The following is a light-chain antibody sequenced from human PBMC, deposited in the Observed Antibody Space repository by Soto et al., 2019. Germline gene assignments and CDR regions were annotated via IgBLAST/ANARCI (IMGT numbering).Light chain of an antibody. J-gene: IGKJ1*01. CDR3: QQYGRSLPRT. CDR1: QTVSSNY. Sequence: EIVLTQSPGTLSLSPGERATLSCRASQTVSSNYLAWYQQKPGQAPRLLIYGASSRATGIPDRFSGSGSGTDFTLTISRLEPEDFAVYYCQQYGRSLPRTFGQGTKVDIK. V-gene: IGKV3-20*01. CDR2: GAS.